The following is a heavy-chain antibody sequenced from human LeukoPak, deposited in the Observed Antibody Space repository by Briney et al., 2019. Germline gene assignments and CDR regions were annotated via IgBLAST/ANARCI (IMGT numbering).Heavy chain of an antibody. D-gene: IGHD3-22*01. CDR3: AKGGAYYYDSSGYFSI. J-gene: IGHJ3*02. CDR1: GFTFSSYA. V-gene: IGHV3-23*01. CDR2: ISGSGGST. Sequence: PGGSLRLSCAASGFTFSSYAMSWVRQAPGKGLEWVSAISGSGGSTYYADSVKGRFTISRDNSKNTLYLQMNSPRAEDTAVYYCAKGGAYYYDSSGYFSIWGQGTMVTVSS.